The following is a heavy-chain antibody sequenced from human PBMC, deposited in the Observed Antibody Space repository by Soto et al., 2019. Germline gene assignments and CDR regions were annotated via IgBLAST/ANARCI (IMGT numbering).Heavy chain of an antibody. D-gene: IGHD4-17*01. CDR2: ITYTGDTT. CDR1: GFDFSAYA. CDR3: AKDWPGTSSVTSDY. Sequence: EVHLLQSGGTLIQPGGSLRLSCEASGFDFSAYAMTWVRQAPGKGLEWVSGITYTGDTTYYADSVKGRFTIYRDNFKNTVYLQLNSLRPDDTAMYYCAKDWPGTSSVTSDYWGQGTLVTVSS. V-gene: IGHV3-23*01. J-gene: IGHJ4*02.